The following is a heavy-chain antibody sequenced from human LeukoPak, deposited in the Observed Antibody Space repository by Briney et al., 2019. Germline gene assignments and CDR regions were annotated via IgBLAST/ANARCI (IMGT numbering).Heavy chain of an antibody. CDR1: GGTFSSYA. V-gene: IGHV1-69*13. D-gene: IGHD6-19*01. J-gene: IGHJ4*02. CDR3: ARDLGSSGWFDY. Sequence: ASVKVSCKASGGTFSSYAISWVRQAPGQGLEWMGGIIPIFGTVNYAQKFQGRVTITADESTSTAYMELSSLRSEDTAVYYCARDLGSSGWFDYWGQGTLVTVSS. CDR2: IIPIFGTV.